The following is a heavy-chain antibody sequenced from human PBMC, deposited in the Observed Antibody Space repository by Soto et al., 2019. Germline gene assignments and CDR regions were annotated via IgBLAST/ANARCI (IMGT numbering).Heavy chain of an antibody. Sequence: SETLSLTCTVSGGSISSSSYYWGWIRQPPGKGLEWIGSIYYSGSTYYNPSLKSRVTISVDTSKNQFSLELSSVTAADTAVYYCARHLGYSYGYYYYYMDVWGKGTTVTVSS. V-gene: IGHV4-39*01. J-gene: IGHJ6*03. CDR3: ARHLGYSYGYYYYYMDV. CDR1: GGSISSSSYY. D-gene: IGHD5-18*01. CDR2: IYYSGST.